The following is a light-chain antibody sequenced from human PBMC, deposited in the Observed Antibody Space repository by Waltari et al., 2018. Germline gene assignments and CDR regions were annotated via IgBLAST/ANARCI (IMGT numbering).Light chain of an antibody. Sequence: DIQMTQSPSSLSASVGDRVAITCRASQSISTYLNWYQQKPGTAPKLLIYVASSLQSGVPSRFSGSGSGTDFTLTISSLQPEDFATYYCQQSYSTLLTFGGGTKVEIK. CDR2: VAS. CDR1: QSISTY. CDR3: QQSYSTLLT. V-gene: IGKV1-39*01. J-gene: IGKJ4*01.